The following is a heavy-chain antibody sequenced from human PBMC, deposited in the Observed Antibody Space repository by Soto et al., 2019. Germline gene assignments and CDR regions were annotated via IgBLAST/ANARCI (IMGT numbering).Heavy chain of an antibody. CDR2: ISGNDGKT. CDR3: ARDFYPLAYYFDY. V-gene: IGHV1-18*01. CDR1: GYRFTNHG. Sequence: ASVKVSCKASGYRFTNHGISWVRQAPGQGLEWMGWISGNDGKTKYARKFQGRVTMITDTSTSTAYMEMNSLRHDDTAVYYCARDFYPLAYYFDYWGQGTLVTVSS. J-gene: IGHJ4*02.